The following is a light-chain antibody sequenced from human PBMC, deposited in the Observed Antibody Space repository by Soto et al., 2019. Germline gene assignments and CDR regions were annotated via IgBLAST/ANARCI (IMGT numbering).Light chain of an antibody. CDR1: QDISNY. CDR3: QQFDNLPLT. Sequence: DIQMTQSPSSLSASVGDRVTITCQASQDISNYLNWYQQKPGKAPKILIYDASVLEAGVPSRFSGGGSGTHFILTIGSLQAEDVAIYYCQQFDNLPLTFGGGSKVEIK. V-gene: IGKV1-33*01. CDR2: DAS. J-gene: IGKJ4*01.